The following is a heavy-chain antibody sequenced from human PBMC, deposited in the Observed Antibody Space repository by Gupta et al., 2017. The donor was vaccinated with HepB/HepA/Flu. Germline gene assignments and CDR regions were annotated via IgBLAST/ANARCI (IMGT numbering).Heavy chain of an antibody. V-gene: IGHV4-59*01. CDR2: IYYSGST. Sequence: QVQLQESGPGLVKPSETLSLTCTVSGGPISSYYWSWIRQPPGKGLEWIGYIYYSGSTNYNPSLKSRVTISVDTSKNQFSLKLSSVTAADTAVYYCARGCYSYGYLSLDGFDPWGQGTLVTVSS. D-gene: IGHD5-18*01. CDR3: ARGCYSYGYLSLDGFDP. J-gene: IGHJ5*02. CDR1: GGPISSYY.